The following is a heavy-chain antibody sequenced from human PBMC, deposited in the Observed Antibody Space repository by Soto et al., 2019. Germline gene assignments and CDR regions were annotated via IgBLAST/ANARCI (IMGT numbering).Heavy chain of an antibody. CDR3: ARDQYGAADF. CDR2: ISATGTT. D-gene: IGHD2-15*01. J-gene: IGHJ3*01. Sequence: QVQLQQSGPGLVEPSETLSLTCTVSGDSMSTYYWSWIRQSAEKGLEWIGRISATGTTSYIPSLKSRITLSVDTSKNQCSLNLKFVTAADTAVYFCARDQYGAADFWGQGTVVTVS. CDR1: GDSMSTYY. V-gene: IGHV4-4*07.